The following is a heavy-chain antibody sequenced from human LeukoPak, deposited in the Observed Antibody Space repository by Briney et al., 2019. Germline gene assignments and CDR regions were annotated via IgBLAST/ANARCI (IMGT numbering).Heavy chain of an antibody. CDR1: GFTFSSYA. CDR2: ISGSGGST. Sequence: GGSLRLSCAASGFTFSSYAMSWVRQAPGKGLEWVSAISGSGGSTYYADSVKGRFTISRDNSKNTLYLQMNSLRAEDTAVYYCAKTIQTRWYDSNGYYGDYWGQGTLVTVSS. J-gene: IGHJ4*02. CDR3: AKTIQTRWYDSNGYYGDY. D-gene: IGHD3-22*01. V-gene: IGHV3-23*01.